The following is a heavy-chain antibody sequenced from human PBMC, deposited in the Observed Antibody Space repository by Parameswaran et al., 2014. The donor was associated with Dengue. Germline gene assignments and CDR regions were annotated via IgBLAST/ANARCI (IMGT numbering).Heavy chain of an antibody. D-gene: IGHD4-17*01. Sequence: WIRQPPGKGLEWIGYIYYSGSTYYNPSLKSRVTISVDTSKNQFSLKLSSVTAADTAVYYCARDWDYGRGYFDLWGRGTLVTVSS. CDR3: ARDWDYGRGYFDL. V-gene: IGHV4-31*02. J-gene: IGHJ2*01. CDR2: IYYSGST.